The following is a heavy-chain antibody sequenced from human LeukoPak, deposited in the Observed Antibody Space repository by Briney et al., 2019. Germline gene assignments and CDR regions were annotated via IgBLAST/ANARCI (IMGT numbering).Heavy chain of an antibody. D-gene: IGHD6-13*01. J-gene: IGHJ6*03. CDR2: ISAYNGNT. Sequence: ASVKVSCKASGYTFTSYGISWVRQAPGQGLEWMGWISAYNGNTNYAQKLQGRVTMTTDTSTSTAYMELRSLRSDDTAVYYYARGSSSWYYYYYYMDVWGKGTTVTVSS. CDR3: ARGSSSWYYYYYYMDV. CDR1: GYTFTSYG. V-gene: IGHV1-18*01.